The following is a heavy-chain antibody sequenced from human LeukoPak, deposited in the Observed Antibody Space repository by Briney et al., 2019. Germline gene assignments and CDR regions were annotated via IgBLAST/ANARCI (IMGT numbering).Heavy chain of an antibody. J-gene: IGHJ2*01. CDR1: GFTFGSYS. Sequence: PGGSLRLSCAASGFTFGSYSMHWVRQAPGKGPEFVSVIGGDGLTTFYADSVEDRFTISRDNSKSTLYLEMGGLRAEDMAVYYCAREGGGSGLWYYDLWGRGTLVTVSS. D-gene: IGHD1-26*01. CDR3: AREGGGSGLWYYDL. V-gene: IGHV3-64*02. CDR2: IGGDGLTT.